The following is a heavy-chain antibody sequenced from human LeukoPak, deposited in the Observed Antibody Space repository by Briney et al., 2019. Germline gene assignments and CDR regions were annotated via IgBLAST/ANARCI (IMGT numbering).Heavy chain of an antibody. Sequence: GSLRLSCAASGFTFSSYSMNWVRQPPGKGLEWIGSIYYSGSTYYNPSLKSRVTISVDTSKNQFSLKLSSVTAADTAVYYCARVSGGLYYYYGMDVWGQGTTVTVSS. V-gene: IGHV4-39*01. CDR2: IYYSGST. D-gene: IGHD2-15*01. J-gene: IGHJ6*02. CDR1: GFTFSSYSMN. CDR3: ARVSGGLYYYYGMDV.